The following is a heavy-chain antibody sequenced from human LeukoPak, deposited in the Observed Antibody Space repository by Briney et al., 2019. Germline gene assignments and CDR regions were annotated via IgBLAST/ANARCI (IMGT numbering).Heavy chain of an antibody. CDR3: PRFAVVVNGFDP. V-gene: IGHV3-21*01. D-gene: IGHD2-15*01. CDR2: ISSSNTHI. Sequence: KPGGSLRLSCAASGFTFSSYSMNWVRQAPGKGLEGVSSISSSNTHIYYADSVEGRFTISRDNAKNSLYLQMNSLRAEDTAVYYCPRFAVVVNGFDPWGQGTLVTVSS. J-gene: IGHJ5*02. CDR1: GFTFSSYS.